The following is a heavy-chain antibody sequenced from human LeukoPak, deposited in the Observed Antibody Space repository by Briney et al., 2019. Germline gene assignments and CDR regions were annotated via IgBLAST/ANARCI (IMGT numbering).Heavy chain of an antibody. J-gene: IGHJ5*01. Sequence: GRSLRLSCAASGLTFSSYGMHWVRQAPGKGLEWVAIIWYDGSNTDYADSVKGRFTISRDNSKDTLYLQMNSLRAEDTAVYYCARGLGGSYGSHFDSWGQGTLVTVSS. V-gene: IGHV3-33*01. CDR2: IWYDGSNT. CDR1: GLTFSSYG. D-gene: IGHD1-26*01. CDR3: ARGLGGSYGSHFDS.